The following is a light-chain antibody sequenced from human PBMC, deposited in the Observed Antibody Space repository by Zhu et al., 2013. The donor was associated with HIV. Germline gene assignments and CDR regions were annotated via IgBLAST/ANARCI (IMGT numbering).Light chain of an antibody. CDR3: QQAYTYVT. Sequence: DVQLTQSPSFLSASVGDRVTITCWASQGISNYLAWYQQKPGKAPQLLIYAANTLRNGVPSRFSGSGSGTEFTLTISSLQPEDFATYYCQQAYTYVTFGGGTRVEI. CDR2: AAN. V-gene: IGKV1-9*01. J-gene: IGKJ4*01. CDR1: QGISNY.